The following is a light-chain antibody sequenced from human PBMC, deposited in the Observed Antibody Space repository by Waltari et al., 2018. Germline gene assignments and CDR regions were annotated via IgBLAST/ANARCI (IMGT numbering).Light chain of an antibody. CDR3: QQYNNWPPLT. CDR2: DAS. V-gene: IGKV3D-15*01. Sequence: TQSPAPLFVSPGEGATLPCRASQIISKHVAWYHQKSGQAPRLLIFDASARATGIPARFSGSGSGTEFTLTISSLQSEDVGVYYCQQYNNWPPLTFGGGTKVEIK. J-gene: IGKJ4*01. CDR1: QIISKH.